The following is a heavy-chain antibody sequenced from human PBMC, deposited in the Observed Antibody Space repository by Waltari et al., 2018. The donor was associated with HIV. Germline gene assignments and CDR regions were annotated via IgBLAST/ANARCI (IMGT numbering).Heavy chain of an antibody. CDR1: GGSITNHY. D-gene: IGHD2-15*01. V-gene: IGHV4-59*11. CDR2: IYFNGNT. Sequence: QVQLQESGPGLVKPSETLSLTCSVSGGSITNHYLRWIRQSPEKGLEWIGYIYFNGNTNYNSSLKSRVTMSADTSKNQISLKLSSVTAADSAKYYCARGPIMTPGNFYNGFDVWGRGTTVTVS. J-gene: IGHJ6*02. CDR3: ARGPIMTPGNFYNGFDV.